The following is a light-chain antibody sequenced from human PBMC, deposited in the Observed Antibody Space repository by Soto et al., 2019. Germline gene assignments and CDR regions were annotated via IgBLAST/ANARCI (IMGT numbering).Light chain of an antibody. V-gene: IGKV3-15*01. J-gene: IGKJ1*01. CDR2: GAS. CDR3: QQYRSWTRT. CDR1: QSVDIS. Sequence: EIVLTQSPATLSVSPGERVILSCRASQSVDISLAWYQKKPGQAPRILIYGASTRATDMPGTFSGRGSGTEFTLTITRLRTEDLGVYYCQQYRSWTRTFGQGTKLDIK.